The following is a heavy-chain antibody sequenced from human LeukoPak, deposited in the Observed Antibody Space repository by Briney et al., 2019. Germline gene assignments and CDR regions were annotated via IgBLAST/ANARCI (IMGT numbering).Heavy chain of an antibody. Sequence: GGSLRLSCAVSGITLSNYGMSWVRQAPGRGLEWVAGISGRGGSTNYADSVKGRFTISRDNPKNTLYLQMNSLRAEDTAVYFCAKRGVVIRVILVGFHKEAYYFDSWGQGALVTVSS. D-gene: IGHD3-22*01. CDR1: GITLSNYG. J-gene: IGHJ4*02. CDR2: ISGRGGST. V-gene: IGHV3-23*01. CDR3: AKRGVVIRVILVGFHKEAYYFDS.